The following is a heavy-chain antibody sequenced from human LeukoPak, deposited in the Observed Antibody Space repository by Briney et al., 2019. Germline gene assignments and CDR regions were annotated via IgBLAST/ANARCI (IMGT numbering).Heavy chain of an antibody. Sequence: GGSVKVSCKASGYTFTGYYMHWVRQAPGQGLEWTGWINPNSGGTNYAQKFQGRVTMTRDTSISTAYMELSRLRSDDTAVYYCARESCSSTSCYAYEDYWGQGTLVTVSS. CDR2: INPNSGGT. D-gene: IGHD2-2*01. J-gene: IGHJ4*02. V-gene: IGHV1-2*02. CDR3: ARESCSSTSCYAYEDY. CDR1: GYTFTGYY.